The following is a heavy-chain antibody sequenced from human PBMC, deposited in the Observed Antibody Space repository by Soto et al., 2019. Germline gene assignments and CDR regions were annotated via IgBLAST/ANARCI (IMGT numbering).Heavy chain of an antibody. CDR3: ARGISTTRYYYYYGMDV. Sequence: ASVKVSCKASGYTLTSYYLHWVRQAPGQGPEWMGIINPSGGITNDAQKFQDRVTMTSDTSASTVYMELSSLRSEDTAVYYCARGISTTRYYYYYGMDVWGQGTTVTVSS. V-gene: IGHV1-46*01. CDR2: INPSGGIT. CDR1: GYTLTSYY. D-gene: IGHD2-2*01. J-gene: IGHJ6*02.